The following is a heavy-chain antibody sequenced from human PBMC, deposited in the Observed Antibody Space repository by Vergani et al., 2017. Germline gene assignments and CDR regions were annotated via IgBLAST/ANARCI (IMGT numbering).Heavy chain of an antibody. CDR3: ARSRIYYGAGSPDY. Sequence: QGKLQESGPGLVKPSETLSLTCTVSGASVNSYYWSWIRQPPGKGLEWMGYVSFRGDTLYDPSVKGRMTISLNTSSNQFSLYLTSVTAADTAVYYCARSRIYYGAGSPDYWGQGTLVTVSS. CDR1: GASVNSYY. D-gene: IGHD3-10*01. V-gene: IGHV4-59*02. CDR2: VSFRGDT. J-gene: IGHJ4*02.